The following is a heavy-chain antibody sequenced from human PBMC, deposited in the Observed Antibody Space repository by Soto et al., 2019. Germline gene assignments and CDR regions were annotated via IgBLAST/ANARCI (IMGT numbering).Heavy chain of an antibody. J-gene: IGHJ4*02. CDR3: AKVQRGYSSTARIDH. Sequence: EVQLLESGGGLVQPGGSLRLSCAASGFTFSSYAMSWVRQAPGKGLEWVSSTSGSGGSTYYADAVRGRFTISRDNSKNTQWLRMSSRKAEDTARYYGAKVQRGYSSTARIDHWGQGTLFTVSS. CDR1: GFTFSSYA. D-gene: IGHD6-19*01. V-gene: IGHV3-23*01. CDR2: TSGSGGST.